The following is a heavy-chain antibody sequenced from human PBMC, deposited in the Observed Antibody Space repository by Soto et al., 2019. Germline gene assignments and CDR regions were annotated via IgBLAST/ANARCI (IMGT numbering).Heavy chain of an antibody. Sequence: PGGSLRLSCTASGFTFVDYAMSWFRQAPGKGLEWVGFIRSKAYGGTTEYAASVKGRFTISRDDSKSIAYLQMNSLKTGDTAVYYCTRGCSSTSCYRTYGMDVWGQGTTVTVSS. D-gene: IGHD2-2*02. CDR1: GFTFVDYA. CDR2: IRSKAYGGTT. V-gene: IGHV3-49*03. J-gene: IGHJ6*02. CDR3: TRGCSSTSCYRTYGMDV.